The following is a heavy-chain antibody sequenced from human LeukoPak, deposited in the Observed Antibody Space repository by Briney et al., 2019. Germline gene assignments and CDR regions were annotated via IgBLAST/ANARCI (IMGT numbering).Heavy chain of an antibody. CDR1: GFSFSSYS. D-gene: IGHD4-17*01. CDR2: ISSSSSTI. V-gene: IGHV3-48*04. CDR3: AREVYGDYEVSGVLDY. J-gene: IGHJ4*02. Sequence: GGSLRLSCAASGFSFSSYSMNWARQNPGKGLEWDSYISSSSSTIYYADSVKGRFTISRDNAKNSLYLQMNSLRAEDTAVYYCAREVYGDYEVSGVLDYWGQGTLVAVSS.